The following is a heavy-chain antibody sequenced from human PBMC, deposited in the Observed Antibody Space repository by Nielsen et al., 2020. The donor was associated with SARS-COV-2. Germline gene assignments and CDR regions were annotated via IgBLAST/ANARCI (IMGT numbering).Heavy chain of an antibody. D-gene: IGHD3-16*01. CDR2: INPNNGGT. J-gene: IGHJ4*02. V-gene: IGHV1-2*05. CDR1: GYTFTDYY. CDR3: ARAFGDGFDY. Sequence: ASVKVSCKTSGYTFTDYYIHWVRQAPGQGLEWMGRINPNNGGTNRAQKFQGRITMTRDTSISTAYMELNNLISDDTVVYFCARAFGDGFDYWGQGTLVTVSS.